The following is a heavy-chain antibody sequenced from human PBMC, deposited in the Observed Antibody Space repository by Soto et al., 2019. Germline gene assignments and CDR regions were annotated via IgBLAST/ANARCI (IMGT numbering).Heavy chain of an antibody. Sequence: ESGGGLIPPGGSLRLSCAASGFTLSSYHMDWVRQAPGKGLEWVSYINAGSSIIHYADSVRGRFTISRDNAKNSLYLQMDSLRAEDTAVYYCARDGSTETTNFHYAMDVWGQGTTVTVSS. CDR3: ARDGSTETTNFHYAMDV. CDR2: INAGSSII. CDR1: GFTLSSYH. D-gene: IGHD4-17*01. V-gene: IGHV3-48*03. J-gene: IGHJ6*02.